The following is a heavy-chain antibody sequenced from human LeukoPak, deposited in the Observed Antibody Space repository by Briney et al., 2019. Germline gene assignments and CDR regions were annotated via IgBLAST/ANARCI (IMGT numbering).Heavy chain of an antibody. CDR2: ISGSGGST. J-gene: IGHJ4*02. Sequence: GGSLRLSCVSSGFSFSNYAMSWVRQAPGKGLEWVSSISGSGGSTHYADSVKGRFTISRDKTKNTQYLQMNSLRAEDTAVYCCAKSAYYDASGYYREYYFDYWGQGTLVTVSS. D-gene: IGHD3-22*01. V-gene: IGHV3-23*01. CDR3: AKSAYYDASGYYREYYFDY. CDR1: GFSFSNYA.